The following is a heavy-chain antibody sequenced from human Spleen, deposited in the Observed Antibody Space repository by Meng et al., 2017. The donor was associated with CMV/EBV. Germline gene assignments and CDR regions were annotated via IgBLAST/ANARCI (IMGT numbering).Heavy chain of an antibody. CDR1: GGSFSGYY. CDR2: IFSGSSST. J-gene: IGHJ4*02. Sequence: ETLSLTCAVYGGSFSGYYWSWIRQPPGKGLEWVAVIFSGSSSTDYADSVKGRFTISRDNSKKTLYLQMNSLRAEDTAVYYCARRVAPQDPGIVWGQGALVTVSS. D-gene: IGHD3-16*02. V-gene: IGHV3-23*03. CDR3: ARRVAPQDPGIV.